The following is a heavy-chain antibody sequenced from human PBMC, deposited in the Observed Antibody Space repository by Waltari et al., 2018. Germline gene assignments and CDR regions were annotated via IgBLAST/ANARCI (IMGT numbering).Heavy chain of an antibody. CDR3: AKDRNFGWFGELLQGRYHYGMDV. D-gene: IGHD3-10*01. J-gene: IGHJ6*02. V-gene: IGHV3-23*01. CDR1: GFTFSSYA. Sequence: EVQLLESGGGLVQPGGSLRLSCAASGFTFSSYAMSWVRQAPGKGLEWGSASSGSGGSTYYANAVKGRFTSSRDNSKNTLYLQMNSLRAEDTAVYYCAKDRNFGWFGELLQGRYHYGMDVWGQGTTVTVSS. CDR2: SSGSGGST.